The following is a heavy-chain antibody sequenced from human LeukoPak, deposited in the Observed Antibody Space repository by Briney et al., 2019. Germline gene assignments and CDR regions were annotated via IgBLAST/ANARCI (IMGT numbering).Heavy chain of an antibody. CDR2: ISYSGTN. V-gene: IGHV4-39*01. J-gene: IGHJ5*02. D-gene: IGHD7-27*01. CDR3: ASLGTLRS. CDR1: GGSVSSSTYY. Sequence: PSETLSLTCTVSGGSVSSSTYYWGWIRQPPGKGLEWIGSISYSGTNYNNPSLKSRVSISIDTSKSQFSVKLTSVSAADTAMYYCASLGTLRSWGQGTLVTVSS.